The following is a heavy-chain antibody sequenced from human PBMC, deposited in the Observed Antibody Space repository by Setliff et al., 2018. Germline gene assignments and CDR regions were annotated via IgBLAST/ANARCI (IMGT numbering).Heavy chain of an antibody. V-gene: IGHV3-30*02. Sequence: GGSLRLSCAASGFTFSSYGMHWVRQAPGKGLEWVAFIRYDGSNKYYADSVKGRFTISRGNSKNTLYLQMNSLRAEDTAVYYCAKGRDYGDYYYYYGMDVWGQGTTVTVSS. CDR3: AKGRDYGDYYYYYGMDV. D-gene: IGHD4-17*01. J-gene: IGHJ6*02. CDR1: GFTFSSYG. CDR2: IRYDGSNK.